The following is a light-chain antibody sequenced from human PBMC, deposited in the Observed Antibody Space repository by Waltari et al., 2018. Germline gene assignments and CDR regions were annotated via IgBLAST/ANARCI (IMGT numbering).Light chain of an antibody. Sequence: SYVLTQPPSVSVAPGQTATITCGGKSVGSKSVHWYQQKPGQAPVLVVYDDSDRPSGGPDRFSGSNSGNTATLTISRVEAGDEADYYCQVWDSISNHVVFGGGTRLTVL. J-gene: IGLJ2*01. CDR2: DDS. V-gene: IGLV3-21*02. CDR1: SVGSKS. CDR3: QVWDSISNHVV.